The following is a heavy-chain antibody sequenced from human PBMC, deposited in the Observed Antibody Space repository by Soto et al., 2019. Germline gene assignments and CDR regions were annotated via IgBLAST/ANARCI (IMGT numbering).Heavy chain of an antibody. D-gene: IGHD3-22*01. J-gene: IGHJ4*02. V-gene: IGHV4-39*01. CDR1: GGSITSSSYY. CDR2: IYYRGST. CDR3: MLGSGWKDFDY. Sequence: SDTLSLTCTVAGGSITSSSYYWGWIRQPPGKGLEWIGNIYYRGSTYYTPSLKSRVTISVDTSKNQFSLKLSSVTAADTAVYYCMLGSGWKDFDYWGQGTLVTVSS.